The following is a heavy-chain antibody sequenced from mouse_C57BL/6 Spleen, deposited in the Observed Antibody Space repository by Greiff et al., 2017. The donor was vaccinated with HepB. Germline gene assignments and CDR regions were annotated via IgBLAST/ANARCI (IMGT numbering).Heavy chain of an antibody. CDR1: GFTFSSYA. CDR2: ISDGGSYT. V-gene: IGHV5-4*01. J-gene: IGHJ4*01. D-gene: IGHD5-1*01. Sequence: DVHLVESGGGLVKPGGSLKLSCAASGFTFSSYAMSWVRQTPEKRLEWVATISDGGSYTYYPDNVKGRFTISRDNAKNNLYLQMSHLKSEDTAMYYCERALYPTYAMDYWGQGTSVTVSS. CDR3: ERALYPTYAMDY.